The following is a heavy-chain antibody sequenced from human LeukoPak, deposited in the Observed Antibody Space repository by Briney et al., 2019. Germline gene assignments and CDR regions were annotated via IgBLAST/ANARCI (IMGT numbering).Heavy chain of an antibody. J-gene: IGHJ5*02. Sequence: ASVKVSCKASGYTFTGYYMHWVRQAPGQGLEWMGWINPNSGGTNYAQKFQGRVTMTRDMSTSTVYMELSSLRSEDTAVYYCAREDIVVVPAAQNWFDPWGQGTLVTVSS. D-gene: IGHD2-2*01. CDR1: GYTFTGYY. CDR2: INPNSGGT. CDR3: AREDIVVVPAAQNWFDP. V-gene: IGHV1-2*02.